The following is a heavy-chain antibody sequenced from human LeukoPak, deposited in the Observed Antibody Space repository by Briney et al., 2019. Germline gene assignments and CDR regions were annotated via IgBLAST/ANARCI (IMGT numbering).Heavy chain of an antibody. J-gene: IGHJ4*02. CDR1: GLTLTTIY. D-gene: IGHD2-8*01. Sequence: ASVTVSCTASGLTLTTIYMHWVRQAPGQGLEWMAVLYPGGDRAIYAQRFQGRLTLTRDTSTNTVYMEVSSLASEDTAVYYCASEVPRTSRFDHWGQGTLVTVSS. CDR2: LYPGGDRA. CDR3: ASEVPRTSRFDH. V-gene: IGHV1-46*01.